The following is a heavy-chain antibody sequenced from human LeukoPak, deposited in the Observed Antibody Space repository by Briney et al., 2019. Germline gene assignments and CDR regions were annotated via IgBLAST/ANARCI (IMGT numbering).Heavy chain of an antibody. J-gene: IGHJ4*02. CDR3: ARCGEMATIYARASGLYYFDY. D-gene: IGHD5-24*01. Sequence: GASVKVSCKASGGTFSSYAISWVRQAPGQGLEWMGRIIPILGIANYAQKFQGRVTITADKSTSTAYMELSSLRSEDTAVYYCARCGEMATIYARASGLYYFDYWGQGTLVTVSS. V-gene: IGHV1-69*04. CDR1: GGTFSSYA. CDR2: IIPILGIA.